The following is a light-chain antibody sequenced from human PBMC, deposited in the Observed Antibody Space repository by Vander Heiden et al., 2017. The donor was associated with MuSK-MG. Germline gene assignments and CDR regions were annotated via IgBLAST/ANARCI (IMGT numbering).Light chain of an antibody. J-gene: IGKJ1*01. CDR1: QSIGSS. V-gene: IGKV6D-21*02. Sequence: EIVLTESPDFQSVTPKEKVTITCRASQSIGSSLHSYQQKPDQSPKLLIKYASLYSSGVPSRFSGSSSGTDFTLTINSLEAEHPAAYYCQLRSSLPRTFGQGTKVEIK. CDR2: YAS. CDR3: QLRSSLPRT.